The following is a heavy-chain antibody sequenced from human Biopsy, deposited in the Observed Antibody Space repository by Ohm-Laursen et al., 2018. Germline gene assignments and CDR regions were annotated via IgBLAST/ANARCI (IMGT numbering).Heavy chain of an antibody. CDR1: GVTLSGYS. CDR2: ISASSSYI. J-gene: IGHJ5*01. CDR3: ARESSTSGRVRVDS. V-gene: IGHV3-21*01. D-gene: IGHD2-2*01. Sequence: SLRLSCAASGVTLSGYSMNWVRQAPGKGLEWVSSISASSSYIYYADSVKGRFTVSKENGKNSLYLHMNSLRAEDTAVYFCARESSTSGRVRVDSWGQGTLVTVSS.